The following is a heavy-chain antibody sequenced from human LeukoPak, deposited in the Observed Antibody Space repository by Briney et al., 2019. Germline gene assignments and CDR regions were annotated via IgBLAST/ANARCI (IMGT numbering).Heavy chain of an antibody. Sequence: PGGSLRLSCAASGFTFSSYAMSWVRQAPGKGLEWVSAISGSGGSTYYADSVKGRFTISRDSAKNTLYLQMNSLRAEDTAVYYCARANYYGSGRAAFDIWGQGTMVTVSS. CDR1: GFTFSSYA. J-gene: IGHJ3*02. V-gene: IGHV3-23*01. CDR2: ISGSGGST. D-gene: IGHD3-10*01. CDR3: ARANYYGSGRAAFDI.